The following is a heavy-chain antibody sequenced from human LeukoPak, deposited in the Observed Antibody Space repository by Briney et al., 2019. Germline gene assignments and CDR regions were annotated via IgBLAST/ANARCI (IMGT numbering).Heavy chain of an antibody. CDR3: ARETLYYGSRWLDP. J-gene: IGHJ5*02. D-gene: IGHD3-10*01. CDR2: ISGSGDSR. V-gene: IGHV3-23*01. Sequence: PGGSLRLSCAASGFTFNSYAMSWVRQAPGKGLEWVSGISGSGDSRYYADSVKGRFTIPRDNSKNTLYLQMNSLRAEDTAVYYCARETLYYGSRWLDPWGQGTLVTVSS. CDR1: GFTFNSYA.